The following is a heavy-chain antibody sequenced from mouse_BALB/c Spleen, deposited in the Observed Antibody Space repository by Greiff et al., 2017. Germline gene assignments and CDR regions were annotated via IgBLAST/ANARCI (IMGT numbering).Heavy chain of an antibody. V-gene: IGHV1S56*01. CDR3: ARGYDGYYEDAMDY. D-gene: IGHD2-3*01. CDR1: GYTFTSYY. CDR2: IYPGDGST. Sequence: QVQLKQSGPELVKPGASVKMSCKASGYTFTSYYIHWVKQRPGQGLEWIGWIYPGDGSTKYNGKFKGKTTLTADKSSSTAYMLLSSLTSEDSAIYFCARGYDGYYEDAMDYWGQGTSVTVSS. J-gene: IGHJ4*01.